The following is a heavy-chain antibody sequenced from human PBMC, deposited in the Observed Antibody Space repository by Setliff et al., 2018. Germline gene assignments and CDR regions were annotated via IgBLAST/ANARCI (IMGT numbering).Heavy chain of an antibody. CDR1: GYDFSSYF. CDR2: INPNSGDT. D-gene: IGHD4-17*01. CDR3: TREGRGVTTAH. Sequence: ASVKVSCKPSGYDFSSYFIYWLRKAPGLGLEWMGWINPNSGDTNYSQRFQGRVTMTIDTSTRTVYMELTSLRSEDTAVYFCTREGRGVTTAHWGQGTLVTVSS. V-gene: IGHV1-2*02. J-gene: IGHJ4*02.